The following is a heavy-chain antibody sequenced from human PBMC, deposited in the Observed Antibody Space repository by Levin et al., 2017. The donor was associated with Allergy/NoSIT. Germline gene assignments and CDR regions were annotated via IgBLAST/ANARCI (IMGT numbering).Heavy chain of an antibody. Sequence: PAASVKVSCAASGFTFSRYGMHWVRQAPGKGLEWVALVSYDGSKKYYADSVKGRFTISRDNSKNTLYLQTDSLTTEDTAVFYCARDPRYNSDYYLNFFDSWGQGTLVTVSS. CDR3: ARDPRYNSDYYLNFFDS. D-gene: IGHD4-11*01. CDR1: GFTFSRYG. V-gene: IGHV3-30*03. J-gene: IGHJ4*02. CDR2: VSYDGSKK.